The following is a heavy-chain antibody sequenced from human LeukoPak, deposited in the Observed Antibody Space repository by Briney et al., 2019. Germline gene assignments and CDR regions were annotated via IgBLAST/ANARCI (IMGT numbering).Heavy chain of an antibody. CDR2: ISAYNGNT. D-gene: IGHD2-2*01. V-gene: IGHV1-18*01. CDR3: AREGTYFTGDCSSTSCSQYYYYYYMDV. J-gene: IGHJ6*03. Sequence: ASVKVSCKASGYTFTSYGISWVRQAPGQGLEWMGWISAYNGNTNYAQKLQGRVTMTTDTSTSTAYMELRSLRSDDTAVYYCAREGTYFTGDCSSTSCSQYYYYYYMDVWGKGTTVTVSS. CDR1: GYTFTSYG.